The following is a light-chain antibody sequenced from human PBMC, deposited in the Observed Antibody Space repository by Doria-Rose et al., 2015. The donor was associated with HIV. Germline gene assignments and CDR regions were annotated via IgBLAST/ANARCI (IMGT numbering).Light chain of an antibody. CDR1: QSFSSNY. CDR3: HQYGTSWT. CDR2: DGS. J-gene: IGKJ1*01. Sequence: EIVLTQSPGTLSLSPGDRATLSCRASQSFSSNYLDWYQQKPGQAPRLLIYDGSTRATGIPDRFSASGSGTDFTLTINRLEPEDFALYYCHQYGTSWTFGQGTKVEI. V-gene: IGKV3-20*01.